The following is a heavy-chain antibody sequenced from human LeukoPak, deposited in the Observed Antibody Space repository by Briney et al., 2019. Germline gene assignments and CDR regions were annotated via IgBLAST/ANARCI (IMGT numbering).Heavy chain of an antibody. CDR3: ARDSKRNTYYDFWSGYYEDSHDY. V-gene: IGHV3-30*04. J-gene: IGHJ4*02. Sequence: GRSLRLSCAASGFTFSSYAMHWVRQAPGKGLEGVAVISYDGSNKYYADSVKGRFTISRDNSKNTLYLQMNSLRAEDTAVYYCARDSKRNTYYDFWSGYYEDSHDYWGQGTLVTVSS. D-gene: IGHD3-3*01. CDR2: ISYDGSNK. CDR1: GFTFSSYA.